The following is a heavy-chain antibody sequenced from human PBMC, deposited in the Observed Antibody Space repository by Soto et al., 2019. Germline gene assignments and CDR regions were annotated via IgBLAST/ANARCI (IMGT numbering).Heavy chain of an antibody. CDR2: IYYSGST. J-gene: IGHJ4*02. D-gene: IGHD6-25*01. V-gene: IGHV4-59*08. CDR3: ARHLTAADV. Sequence: QVQLQESGPGLVKPSETLSLTCTVSGGPISSYYWSWIRQPPGKGLEWIGYIYYSGSTNYNPSLKSRVTISVDTSKNQFSLKLSSVTATDTAVYYCARHLTAADVWGQGTLVTVSS. CDR1: GGPISSYY.